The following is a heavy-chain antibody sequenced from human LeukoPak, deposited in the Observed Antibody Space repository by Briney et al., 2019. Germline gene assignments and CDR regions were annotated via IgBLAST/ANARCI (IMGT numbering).Heavy chain of an antibody. CDR2: MHPNSGVT. V-gene: IGHV1-2*02. J-gene: IGHJ4*02. CDR1: GYTFTGYW. D-gene: IGHD4-11*01. Sequence: ASVKVSCKASGYTFTGYWIHWVRQAPGQGLEWMGCMHPNSGVTGYAQRFQGRVTMTRDTSISTAYMDLSSLRSDDTVVYYCARDPGYLQSDYWGQGTLVTVPS. CDR3: ARDPGYLQSDY.